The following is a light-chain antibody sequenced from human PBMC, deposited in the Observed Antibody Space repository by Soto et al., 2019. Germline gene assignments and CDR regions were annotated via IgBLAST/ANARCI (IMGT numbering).Light chain of an antibody. CDR2: GAS. CDR1: QSVSSN. J-gene: IGKJ2*01. CDR3: QQYNNWPPYT. V-gene: IGKV3-15*01. Sequence: EIVRTQSPATLSVSPGERATLSCRASQSVSSNLAWYQQKPGQAPRLLIYGASTRATGIPARFSGSGSGTEFTLTISSLQSEDFAVYYGQQYNNWPPYTFGQGTKVEIK.